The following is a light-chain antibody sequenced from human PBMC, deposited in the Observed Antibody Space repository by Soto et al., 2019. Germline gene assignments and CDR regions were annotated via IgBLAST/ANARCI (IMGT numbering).Light chain of an antibody. CDR1: QGISNY. Sequence: DIQMTQSPSSLSASVGDRVTITCLASQGISNYLAWYQQKPGKVPKLLIYAASTLQSGVPSRFSGSGSGTDFTLTISSLQPEDVATYYCQKYNSASFTFGPGTKVDIK. J-gene: IGKJ3*01. CDR3: QKYNSASFT. V-gene: IGKV1-27*01. CDR2: AAS.